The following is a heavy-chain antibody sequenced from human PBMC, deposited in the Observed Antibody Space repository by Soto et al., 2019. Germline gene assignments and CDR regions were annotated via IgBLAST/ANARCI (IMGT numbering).Heavy chain of an antibody. D-gene: IGHD2-21*02. J-gene: IGHJ5*02. Sequence: QVQLVQSGAEVKKPGSSVKVSCKASGGTFSSYAISWVRQAPGQGLEWMGGIIPIFGTANYAQKFQGRVTMTADESTSTAYMELSSMRSEDTAVYYCASRDYGGNSVSWFDPWGQGTLVTVSS. CDR3: ASRDYGGNSVSWFDP. V-gene: IGHV1-69*01. CDR2: IIPIFGTA. CDR1: GGTFSSYA.